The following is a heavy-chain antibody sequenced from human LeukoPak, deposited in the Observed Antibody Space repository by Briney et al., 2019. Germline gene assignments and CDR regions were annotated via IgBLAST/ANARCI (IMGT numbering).Heavy chain of an antibody. CDR2: LYSSGDT. CDR1: GFTVSSGY. Sequence: GGSLRLSRAASGFTVSSGYMSWVRRAPGKGLEWVSVLYSSGDTYYADSVKGRFTISRDNSKNAVYLQMNSLRAEDTAVYYCARVGGYDLSFFDYWGQGTLVTVSS. CDR3: ARVGGYDLSFFDY. J-gene: IGHJ4*02. D-gene: IGHD5-12*01. V-gene: IGHV3-53*01.